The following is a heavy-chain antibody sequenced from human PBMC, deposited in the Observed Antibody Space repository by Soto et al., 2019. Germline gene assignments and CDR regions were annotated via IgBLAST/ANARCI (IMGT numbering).Heavy chain of an antibody. V-gene: IGHV3-21*01. D-gene: IGHD3-3*01. CDR3: ARHGKPGVVEWYFDF. Sequence: EVQLVESGGGLVKPAGSLRLSCAASGFTFSGYTMNWVRQAPGKGLEWVSSISGSSGFIYYTDSVKGRFTISRDNARNALYLQMNSLRAEDTAVYYCARHGKPGVVEWYFDFWGQGALVTVSS. CDR1: GFTFSGYT. CDR2: ISGSSGFI. J-gene: IGHJ4*02.